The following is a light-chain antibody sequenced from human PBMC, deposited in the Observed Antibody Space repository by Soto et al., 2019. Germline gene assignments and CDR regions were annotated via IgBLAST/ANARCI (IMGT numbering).Light chain of an antibody. V-gene: IGKV1-39*01. CDR1: HSIMTY. J-gene: IGKJ5*01. CDR3: QQSHSPPTLIT. Sequence: VGDGVNITCRASHSIMTYLNWYQLKPGKPPRILIYGVFSLQSGVPSRSSASGSGTDFTLPVSSLLSEHFATYYCQQSHSPPTLITIGQGTRLEIK. CDR2: GVF.